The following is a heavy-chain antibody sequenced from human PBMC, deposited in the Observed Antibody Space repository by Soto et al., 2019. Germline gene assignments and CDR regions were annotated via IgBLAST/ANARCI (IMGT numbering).Heavy chain of an antibody. CDR3: ARVPDR. CDR1: GGSISGYF. D-gene: IGHD2-2*01. V-gene: IGHV4-59*01. J-gene: IGHJ5*02. Sequence: SETLSLTCTVSGGSISGYFWSWIRQPPGKGLEWIGYIYYSGSTNYNPSLKSRVTISVDTSKNQFSLKLSSVTAADTAVYYCARVPDRWGQGTLVTVS. CDR2: IYYSGST.